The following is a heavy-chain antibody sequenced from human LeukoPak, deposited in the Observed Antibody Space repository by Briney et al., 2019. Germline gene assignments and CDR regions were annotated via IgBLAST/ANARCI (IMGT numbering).Heavy chain of an antibody. V-gene: IGHV3-21*01. D-gene: IGHD1-7*01. CDR2: IGTSSNNI. CDR1: GLTFSRYN. CDR3: ASGTVGNYALDY. J-gene: IGHJ4*02. Sequence: GGSPRLSCAASGLTFSRYNMNWVRQAPGKGLEWVSSIGTSSNNIYYTDSVKGRFTISRDNAKNSLYLQVDSLRVEDTAVYFCASGTVGNYALDYWGQGTLVTVSS.